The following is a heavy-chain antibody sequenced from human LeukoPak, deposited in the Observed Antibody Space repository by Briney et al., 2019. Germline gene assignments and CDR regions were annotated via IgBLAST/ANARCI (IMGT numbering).Heavy chain of an antibody. D-gene: IGHD6-19*01. CDR1: GGSISSSSDY. CDR3: AKGIAVAGTGFDS. J-gene: IGHJ4*02. CDR2: ISGSGGST. Sequence: PSETLSLTCTVSGGSISSSSDYWGWIRQAPGKGLEWVSAISGSGGSTFYADSVKGRFTISRDNSKNTLYLQMTSLRAEDTAVYYCAKGIAVAGTGFDSWGQGTLVTVSS. V-gene: IGHV3-23*01.